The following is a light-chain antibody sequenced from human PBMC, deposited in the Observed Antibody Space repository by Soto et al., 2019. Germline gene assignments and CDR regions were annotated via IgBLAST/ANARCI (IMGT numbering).Light chain of an antibody. Sequence: DIQMTQSPSTLSASVGDRVTITCRASQSISYWLAWYQQRPRKAPKLLIFGDSSLETGVPARFSGSGSGTEFTLTITSLQPDDFATYYCHQYATSSPTVGQGTKLEIK. CDR3: HQYATSSPT. J-gene: IGKJ2*01. CDR1: QSISYW. CDR2: GDS. V-gene: IGKV1-5*01.